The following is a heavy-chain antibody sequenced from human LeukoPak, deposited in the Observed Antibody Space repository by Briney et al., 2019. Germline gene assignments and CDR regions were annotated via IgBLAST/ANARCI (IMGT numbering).Heavy chain of an antibody. V-gene: IGHV3-23*01. J-gene: IGHJ6*02. CDR2: ISGRDGNT. CDR3: AKPHSITGRGYYYYGMDV. Sequence: GGSLRLSCAASGFTFYNYAMSWVRQAPGKGLEWVSAISGRDGNTYYADSVKGRFTISRDNSKNTLYLQMNSLRAEDTAVYYCAKPHSITGRGYYYYGMDVWGQGTTVTVSS. D-gene: IGHD3-10*01. CDR1: GFTFYNYA.